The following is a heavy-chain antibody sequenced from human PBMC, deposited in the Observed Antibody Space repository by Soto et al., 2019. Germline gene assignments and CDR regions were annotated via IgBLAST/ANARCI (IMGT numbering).Heavy chain of an antibody. Sequence: EVQLLESGGGLVQPGGSLRLSCAASGFTFSSYAMSWLRQAPGKGLEWVSAISGSGGSTYYADSVKGRFTISRDNSKNTLYLQMNSLRAEDTAVYYCAKGRYYDSSGYYPFDYWGQGTLVTVSS. J-gene: IGHJ4*02. D-gene: IGHD3-22*01. CDR3: AKGRYYDSSGYYPFDY. CDR1: GFTFSSYA. CDR2: ISGSGGST. V-gene: IGHV3-23*01.